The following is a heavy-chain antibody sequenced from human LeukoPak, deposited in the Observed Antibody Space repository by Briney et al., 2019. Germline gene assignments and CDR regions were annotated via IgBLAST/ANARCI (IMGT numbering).Heavy chain of an antibody. V-gene: IGHV1-2*02. CDR1: GYTFTGYY. CDR3: AREAVAGPPTHSGETSEYYFDY. J-gene: IGHJ4*02. Sequence: EASVKVSCKASGYTFTGYYMHWVRQAPGQGLEWMGWINPNRGATKYAHNFQGRVTMTRDTSISTAYMELNRLTSDDTAVYYCAREAVAGPPTHSGETSEYYFDYWGQGTLVTVSS. D-gene: IGHD6-19*01. CDR2: INPNRGAT.